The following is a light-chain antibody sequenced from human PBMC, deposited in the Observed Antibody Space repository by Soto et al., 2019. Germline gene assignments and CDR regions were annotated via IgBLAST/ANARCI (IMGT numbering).Light chain of an antibody. CDR3: QQRSNWPRT. Sequence: EIVLRQSPATLSVSPGERATICCRASQSVSSNLAWYQQKPGQAPRLLIYGASTRATGIPARFSGSGSGTEFTLTISSLQSEDFAVYYCQQRSNWPRTFGQGTKVDIK. CDR1: QSVSSN. V-gene: IGKV3-15*01. J-gene: IGKJ1*01. CDR2: GAS.